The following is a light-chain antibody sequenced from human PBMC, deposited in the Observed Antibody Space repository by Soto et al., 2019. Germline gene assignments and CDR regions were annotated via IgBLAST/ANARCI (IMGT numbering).Light chain of an antibody. Sequence: ETVMTQSPATLSVSPGERVTLSCRASQSVSSDLAWYQQKPGQAPRLLIYGASTRATDIPARFSGSRSGTEFTLTIISLQSEDFAIYYCQQYKNWPPLTVGQGTRLDIK. CDR3: QQYKNWPPLT. CDR2: GAS. J-gene: IGKJ5*01. V-gene: IGKV3-15*01. CDR1: QSVSSD.